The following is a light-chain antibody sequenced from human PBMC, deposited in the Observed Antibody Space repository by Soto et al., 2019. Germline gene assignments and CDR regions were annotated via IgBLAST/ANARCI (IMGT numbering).Light chain of an antibody. V-gene: IGLV2-14*01. J-gene: IGLJ2*01. CDR3: SSYTSTSTLV. Sequence: QSALTQPASVSGSPGQSITISCTGTTSDVGRYKYVSWYQQYPGKAPKLMIYEVSHRPSGVSNRFSGSKSGNTASLTISRLQAEDEADYYCSSYTSTSTLVFGGGTKLTVL. CDR1: TSDVGRYKY. CDR2: EVS.